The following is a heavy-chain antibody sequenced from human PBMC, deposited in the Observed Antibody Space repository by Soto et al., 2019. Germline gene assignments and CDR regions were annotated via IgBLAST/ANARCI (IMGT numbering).Heavy chain of an antibody. Sequence: GGSLRLSCAAAGFTVDSYSINWVRQAPGKGLEWVSYISSSSGSIFYADSVRGRFTISRDNARNSVYLQMNSLRAEDTAVYYCARDPNIVGATHGGYYHYYVLAVPAQGTTVPVSS. CDR1: GFTVDSYS. CDR3: ARDPNIVGATHGGYYHYYVLAV. V-gene: IGHV3-48*01. D-gene: IGHD1-26*01. J-gene: IGHJ6*02. CDR2: ISSSSGSI.